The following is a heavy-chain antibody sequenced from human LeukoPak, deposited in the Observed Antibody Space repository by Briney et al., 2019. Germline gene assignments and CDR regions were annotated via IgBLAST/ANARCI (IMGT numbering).Heavy chain of an antibody. CDR1: GFTFSSYW. D-gene: IGHD3-10*01. V-gene: IGHV3-7*01. J-gene: IGHJ4*02. CDR2: IKKDGSEK. CDR3: VRDVGAVRGEVYFDY. Sequence: GGSLRPSCAASGFTFSSYWMSWVRQAPGKGLEGVANIKKDGSEKYYVDSVKGRFTISRDNTKNLLYLEMNSLRAEDTAMYFCVRDVGAVRGEVYFDYWGQGTLVTVSS.